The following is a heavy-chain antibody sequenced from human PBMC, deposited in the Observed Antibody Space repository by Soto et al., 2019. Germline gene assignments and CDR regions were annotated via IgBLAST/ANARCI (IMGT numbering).Heavy chain of an antibody. Sequence: QVQLQESGPGLVKPSETLSLTCTVSGGSISSYYWSWIRQPPGKGLEWIGYIYYSGSTNYNPSLKSRVTISVDTSKNQFSLKLSSVTAADTAVYYCARARFPGISGWYSGGPYYYGMDVWGQGTTVTVSS. CDR3: ARARFPGISGWYSGGPYYYGMDV. J-gene: IGHJ6*02. V-gene: IGHV4-59*01. CDR1: GGSISSYY. CDR2: IYYSGST. D-gene: IGHD6-19*01.